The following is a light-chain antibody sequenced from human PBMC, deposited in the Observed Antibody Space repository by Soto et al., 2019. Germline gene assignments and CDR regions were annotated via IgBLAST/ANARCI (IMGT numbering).Light chain of an antibody. CDR3: HHLCSFPST. CDR2: VAS. Sequence: DIQLTQSPSFLSASVGDRVTITCRASQGISNYLAWYQQKPGKAPNLLIYVASTLQSGVPSRFSGSGSGTEFPLTISRLQPEDLATYYRHHLCSFPSTLVQGTRLEIK. V-gene: IGKV1-9*01. CDR1: QGISNY. J-gene: IGKJ5*01.